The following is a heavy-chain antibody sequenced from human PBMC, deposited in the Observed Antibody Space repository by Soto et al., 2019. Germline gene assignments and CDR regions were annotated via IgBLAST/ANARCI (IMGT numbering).Heavy chain of an antibody. V-gene: IGHV4-34*01. CDR1: GGPFSGYY. CDR2: INHSGST. J-gene: IGHJ5*02. Sequence: PSETLSLTCAVYGGPFSGYYWSWIRQPPGKGLEWIGEINHSGSTNYNPSLKSRVTISVDTSKNQFSLKLSSVTAADTAVYYCARGRRIAAHHHNWFDPWGQGTLVTVSS. CDR3: ARGRRIAAHHHNWFDP. D-gene: IGHD6-6*01.